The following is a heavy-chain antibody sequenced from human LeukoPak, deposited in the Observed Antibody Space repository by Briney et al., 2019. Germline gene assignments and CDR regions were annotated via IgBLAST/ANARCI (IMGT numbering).Heavy chain of an antibody. V-gene: IGHV4-39*07. CDR2: IDYSGTT. CDR3: ARDRGVVLRYFDWSDYKGDAFDI. D-gene: IGHD3-9*01. J-gene: IGHJ3*02. Sequence: SETLSLTCSVSGGSITGSSYAWGWIRQPPTKGPEWIGNIDYSGTTHYNPSLKSRVTISIDTSKSQFSLKLSSVTAADTAVYYCARDRGVVLRYFDWSDYKGDAFDIWGQGTMVTVSS. CDR1: GGSITGSSYA.